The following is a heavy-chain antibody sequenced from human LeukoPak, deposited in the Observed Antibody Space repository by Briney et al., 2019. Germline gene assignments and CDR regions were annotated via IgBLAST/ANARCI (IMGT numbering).Heavy chain of an antibody. J-gene: IGHJ4*02. CDR2: IHYSGST. CDR1: DDSISSRHYY. D-gene: IGHD3-10*01. V-gene: IGHV4-39*01. CDR3: ATHLSYGSGDYQNYFDY. Sequence: PSETLSLTCIVSDDSISSRHYYRRWIRQPPGKGLEGIGSIHYSGSTYYNPSLKSRVTIPGGTSKNQFSLKLTSVTAADAAVYYCATHLSYGSGDYQNYFDYWGQGILVTVSS.